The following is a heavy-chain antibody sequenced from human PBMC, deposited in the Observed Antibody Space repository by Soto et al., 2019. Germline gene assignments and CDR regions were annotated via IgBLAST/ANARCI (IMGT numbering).Heavy chain of an antibody. CDR2: IYWGDDK. J-gene: IGHJ4*02. CDR1: GFSLSTSGVG. CDR3: AHIPEAYGSGTAPDY. D-gene: IGHD3-10*01. V-gene: IGHV2-5*02. Sequence: SGPTLVNPTQTLTLTCTFSGFSLSTSGVGVGWIRQPPGKALEWLALIYWGDDKRYSPSLKSRLTITKHTSKNQVVLTMTNMDPVDTATYYCAHIPEAYGSGTAPDYWGQGTLVTVSS.